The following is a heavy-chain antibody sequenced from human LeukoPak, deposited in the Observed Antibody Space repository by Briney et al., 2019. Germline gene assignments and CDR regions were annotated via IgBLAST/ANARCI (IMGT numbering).Heavy chain of an antibody. J-gene: IGHJ4*02. CDR3: ATKTSYGDRYFDY. V-gene: IGHV3-23*01. Sequence: GGSLRLSCAASGFTFNSYAMSWIRQAPGKGLEWLSAISPTTGTTFYADSVKGRFTISRDNSKNTLYLQMNSLRAEDTAIYYCATKTSYGDRYFDYWGQGTLVVVSS. D-gene: IGHD4-17*01. CDR1: GFTFNSYA. CDR2: ISPTTGTT.